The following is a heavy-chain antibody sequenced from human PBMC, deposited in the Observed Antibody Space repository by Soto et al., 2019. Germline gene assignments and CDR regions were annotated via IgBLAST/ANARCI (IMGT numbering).Heavy chain of an antibody. V-gene: IGHV3-53*01. Sequence: PGKGLEWVAVIYSGGSTYYADSVKGRFTISRDNSKNTLYLQMNSPRAEDTAVYFFFQAEDGIRYTVSVSACLLNRSSDL. D-gene: IGHD3-9*01. CDR2: IYSGGST. J-gene: IGHJ2*01. CDR3: FQAEDGIRYTVSVSACLLNRSSDL.